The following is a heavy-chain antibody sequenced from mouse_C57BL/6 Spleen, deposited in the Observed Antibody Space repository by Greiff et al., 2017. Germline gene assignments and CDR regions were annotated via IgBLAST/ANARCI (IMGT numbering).Heavy chain of an antibody. J-gene: IGHJ1*03. CDR1: GYTFTSYW. D-gene: IGHD1-1*01. CDR3: ATYYYGREYFDV. Sequence: VQLQQSGAELVRPGSSVKLSCKASGYTFTSYWMHWVKQRPIQGLEWIGNIDPSDSETHYNPKFQDKATLTVDKSSSTAYMQLSSLTSEDSAVYYCATYYYGREYFDVWGTGTTVTVSS. V-gene: IGHV1-52*01. CDR2: IDPSDSET.